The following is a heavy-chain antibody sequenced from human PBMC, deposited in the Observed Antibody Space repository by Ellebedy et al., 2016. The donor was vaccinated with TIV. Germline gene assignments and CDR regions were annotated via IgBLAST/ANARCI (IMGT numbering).Heavy chain of an antibody. CDR2: VWYDGNYK. D-gene: IGHD2-15*01. CDR1: GFTFMSYG. J-gene: IGHJ6*02. V-gene: IGHV3-33*01. Sequence: GESLKISCAASGFTFMSYGMHWLRQAPGKGLEWVAVVWYDGNYKNVADSVKGRFTISRDNSKSTISLQMNSLRAEDTAIYYCAREMVAPGPYDYYYGMDVWGQGTTVTVFS. CDR3: AREMVAPGPYDYYYGMDV.